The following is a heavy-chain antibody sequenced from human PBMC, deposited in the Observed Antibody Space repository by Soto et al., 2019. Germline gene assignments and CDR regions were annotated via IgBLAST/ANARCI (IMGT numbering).Heavy chain of an antibody. D-gene: IGHD2-8*01. V-gene: IGHV4-30-2*01. CDR1: GDSISSGGYS. CDR3: ARDGNGNNRAYGMDV. J-gene: IGHJ6*02. CDR2: IYHSGST. Sequence: QLQLQESGSGLVKPSQTLSLTCVVSGDSISSGGYSWSWVRQPPGKGLEWIGYIYHSGSTYYNPSLKSRVTISVDRSKNQFSLKLSSVTAADTAVYYCARDGNGNNRAYGMDVWGQGTTVTVSS.